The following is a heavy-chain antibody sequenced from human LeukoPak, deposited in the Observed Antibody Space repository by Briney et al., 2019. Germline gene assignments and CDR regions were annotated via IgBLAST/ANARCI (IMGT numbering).Heavy chain of an antibody. V-gene: IGHV3-74*01. Sequence: GGSLRLSCEASGFTFSNYWMHWVRQGPGKGLVWVPRINGAGSSTSYADSVKGRFTISRDNAKNTLFLQMNSLRADDTAVYYCARDYMYQADLWGQGTLVTVSS. J-gene: IGHJ5*02. CDR3: ARDYMYQADL. CDR2: INGAGSST. D-gene: IGHD2-2*01. CDR1: GFTFSNYW.